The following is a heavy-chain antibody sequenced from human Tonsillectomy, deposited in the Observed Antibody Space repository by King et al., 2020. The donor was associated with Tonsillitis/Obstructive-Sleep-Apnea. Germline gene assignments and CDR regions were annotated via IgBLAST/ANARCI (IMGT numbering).Heavy chain of an antibody. CDR3: ASQLPYGGNSEGPFNY. D-gene: IGHD4-23*01. Sequence: EVQLVESGAEVKKPGESLKISCKGSGYSFTTYWIGWVRQMPGKGLEWMGIIYPGDSNTRYSPSFQGQVTISADKSISTAYLQWSSLKASDTAMYYCASQLPYGGNSEGPFNYWGQGTLVTVSS. J-gene: IGHJ4*02. CDR1: GYSFTTYW. V-gene: IGHV5-51*03. CDR2: IYPGDSNT.